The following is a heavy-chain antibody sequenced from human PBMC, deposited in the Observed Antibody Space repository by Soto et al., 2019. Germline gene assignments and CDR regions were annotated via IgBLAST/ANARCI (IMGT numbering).Heavy chain of an antibody. Sequence: SETLSLTCTVSGGSISSGGYYWSWIRQHPGKGLEWIGYIYYSGSTYYNPSLKSRVTISVDTSKNQFSLKLSSVTAADTAVYYCARERASEKNWFDPWGQGTLVTVYS. CDR1: GGSISSGGYY. V-gene: IGHV4-31*03. J-gene: IGHJ5*02. CDR2: IYYSGST. CDR3: ARERASEKNWFDP.